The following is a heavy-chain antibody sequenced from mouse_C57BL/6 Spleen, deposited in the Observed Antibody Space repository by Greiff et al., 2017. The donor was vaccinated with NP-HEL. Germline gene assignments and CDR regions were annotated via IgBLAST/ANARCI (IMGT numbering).Heavy chain of an antibody. J-gene: IGHJ3*01. CDR3: ARRGNYDKAWFAY. Sequence: VKLVESGAELARPGASVKLSCKASGYTFTSYGISWVKQRTGQGLEWIGEIYPRSGNTYYNEKFKGKATLTADKSSSTAYMELRSLTSEDSAVYFCARRGNYDKAWFAYWGQGTLVTVSA. D-gene: IGHD2-4*01. CDR1: GYTFTSYG. V-gene: IGHV1-81*01. CDR2: IYPRSGNT.